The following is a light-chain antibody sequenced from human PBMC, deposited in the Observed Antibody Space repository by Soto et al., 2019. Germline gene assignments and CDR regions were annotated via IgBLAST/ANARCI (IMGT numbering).Light chain of an antibody. J-gene: IGKJ4*01. V-gene: IGKV1-39*01. CDR2: TAS. CDR1: QNIRNY. Sequence: DIQMTQSPSSLSASVGDRVTITCRASQNIRNYLSWYQQKPGKAPRLLINTASTLQSGVPSRFSGSGSGTDFTLAISSLQPEDFATYYCQQSSSTPQTFGGGTRVEIK. CDR3: QQSSSTPQT.